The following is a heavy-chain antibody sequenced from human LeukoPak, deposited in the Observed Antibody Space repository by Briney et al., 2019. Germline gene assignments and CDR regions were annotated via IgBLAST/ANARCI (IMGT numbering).Heavy chain of an antibody. J-gene: IGHJ4*02. V-gene: IGHV3-23*01. Sequence: GGSLRLSCAASGFTFSSYAMSWVRQAPGKGLEWVSAIGASGTDTYYADSVKGRLTISRDNSETTLYLQMSSLRAEDTAVYYCARDYDSSAEDYFDYWGQGTLVTVSS. CDR3: ARDYDSSAEDYFDY. CDR2: IGASGTDT. CDR1: GFTFSSYA. D-gene: IGHD3-22*01.